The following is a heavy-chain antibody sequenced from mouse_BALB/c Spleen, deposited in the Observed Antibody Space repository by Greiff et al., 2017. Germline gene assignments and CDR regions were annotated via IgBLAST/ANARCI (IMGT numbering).Heavy chain of an antibody. Sequence: EVQVVESGGGLVQPGGSLKLSCAASGFTFSSYTMSWVRQTPEKRLEWVAYISNGGGSTYYPDTVKGRFTISRDNAKNTLYLQMSSLKSEDTAMYYCARRGYGSSYEGYFDYWGQGTTLTVSS. D-gene: IGHD1-1*01. CDR2: ISNGGGST. J-gene: IGHJ2*01. V-gene: IGHV5-12-2*01. CDR3: ARRGYGSSYEGYFDY. CDR1: GFTFSSYT.